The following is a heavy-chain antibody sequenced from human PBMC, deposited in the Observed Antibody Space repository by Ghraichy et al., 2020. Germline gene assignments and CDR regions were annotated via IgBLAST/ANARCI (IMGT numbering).Heavy chain of an antibody. CDR3: AREVVPAADINWFDP. V-gene: IGHV1-69*04. Sequence: SVKVSCKASGGTFSSYAISWVRQAPGQGLEWMGRIIPILGIANYAQKFQGRVTITADKSTSTAYMELSSLRSEDTAVYYCAREVVPAADINWFDPWGQGTLVTVSS. CDR2: IIPILGIA. J-gene: IGHJ5*02. D-gene: IGHD2-2*01. CDR1: GGTFSSYA.